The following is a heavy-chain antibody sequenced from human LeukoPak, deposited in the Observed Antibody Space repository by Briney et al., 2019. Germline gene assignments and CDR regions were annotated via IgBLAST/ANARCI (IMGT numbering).Heavy chain of an antibody. CDR2: IYYSGST. J-gene: IGHJ4*02. CDR3: ATGGGYYFDY. CDR1: GGSISSSSYY. D-gene: IGHD3-22*01. Sequence: NSSETLSLTCAVSGGSISSSSYYWGWIRQPPGKGLEWIGSIYYSGSTYYNPSLKSRVTISVDTSKNQFSLKLSSVTAADTAVYYCATGGGYYFDYWGQGTLVTVSS. V-gene: IGHV4-39*01.